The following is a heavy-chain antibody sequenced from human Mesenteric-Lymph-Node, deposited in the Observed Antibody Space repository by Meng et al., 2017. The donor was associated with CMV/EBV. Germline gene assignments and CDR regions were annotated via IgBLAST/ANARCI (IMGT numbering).Heavy chain of an antibody. V-gene: IGHV3-53*01. CDR2: LYAGGKT. J-gene: IGHJ6*02. Sequence: GESLKISCAASGLTVSNSYMTWVRQAPGKGLECVSILYAGGKTNYADSVKGRFTISRDSSKNTLDLQMNSLRAEDSAVYYCASGYPVYGMDVWGQGTTVTVSS. D-gene: IGHD2-2*03. CDR3: ASGYPVYGMDV. CDR1: GLTVSNSY.